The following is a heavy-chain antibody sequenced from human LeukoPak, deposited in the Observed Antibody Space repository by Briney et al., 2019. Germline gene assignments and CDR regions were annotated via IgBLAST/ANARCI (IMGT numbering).Heavy chain of an antibody. CDR3: AAQRWLPMYGMDV. D-gene: IGHD5-12*01. V-gene: IGHV4-34*01. Sequence: PSETLSLTCAVYGGSFSGYYWSWIRQPPGKGLEWIGEINHSGSTNYNPSLKSRVTISVDTSKNQFSLKLSSVTAADTAVYYCAAQRWLPMYGMDVWGQGTTVTVSS. CDR1: GGSFSGYY. J-gene: IGHJ6*02. CDR2: INHSGST.